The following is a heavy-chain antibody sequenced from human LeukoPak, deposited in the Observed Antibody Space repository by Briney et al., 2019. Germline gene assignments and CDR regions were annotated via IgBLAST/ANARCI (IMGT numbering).Heavy chain of an antibody. J-gene: IGHJ6*02. CDR1: GFTVRSNY. CDR2: IYSGGRT. Sequence: PGGSLRLSCAASGFTVRSNYMSWVRQAPGKGLEWVSVIYSGGRTYYEDSVKGRFTISRDNSKNTLYLQMNSLRAEDTAVYYCARVEGRDYDFWSGYYNRNYYYGMDVWGQGTTVTVSS. CDR3: ARVEGRDYDFWSGYYNRNYYYGMDV. V-gene: IGHV3-53*01. D-gene: IGHD3-3*01.